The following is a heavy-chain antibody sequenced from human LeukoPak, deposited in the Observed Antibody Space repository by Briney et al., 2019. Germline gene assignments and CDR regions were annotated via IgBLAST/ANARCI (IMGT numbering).Heavy chain of an antibody. D-gene: IGHD6-13*01. J-gene: IGHJ4*02. V-gene: IGHV3-23*01. Sequence: GGSMRLSCAASGFTFSSYAMNWVRQAPGKGLEWVSAISGSGGSTYYADSVKGRFTISRDNSKNTLYLQMNSLRAEDTAVYYCAKPYSSSWSPFDNWGQGTLVTASS. CDR1: GFTFSSYA. CDR3: AKPYSSSWSPFDN. CDR2: ISGSGGST.